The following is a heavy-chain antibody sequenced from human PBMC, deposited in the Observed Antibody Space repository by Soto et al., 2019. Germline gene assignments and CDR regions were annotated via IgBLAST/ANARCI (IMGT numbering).Heavy chain of an antibody. V-gene: IGHV1-18*01. J-gene: IGHJ4*02. CDR1: GYTFTSYG. D-gene: IGHD3-9*01. CDR3: ACYDILTGYFEFDY. Sequence: GASVKVSCKASGYTFTSYGISWVRQAPGQGLEWMGWISAYNGNTNYAQKLQGRVTMTTDTSTSTAYMELRSLRSDDTAVYYCACYDILTGYFEFDYWGQGTLVTVSS. CDR2: ISAYNGNT.